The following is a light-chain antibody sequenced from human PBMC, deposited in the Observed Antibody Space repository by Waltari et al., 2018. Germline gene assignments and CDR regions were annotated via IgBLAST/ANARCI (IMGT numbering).Light chain of an antibody. CDR2: NTN. Sequence: QTVVTQEASFSVSPGGEVTLTCGLTSGSVSTSSYPGWYQQTPGQPPRVLIYNTNTRSPGVPDRFSGSILGNKAALTITGAQTDDECDYYCVLYMGSGIWMFGGGTKLTVL. CDR3: VLYMGSGIWM. CDR1: SGSVSTSSY. J-gene: IGLJ3*02. V-gene: IGLV8-61*01.